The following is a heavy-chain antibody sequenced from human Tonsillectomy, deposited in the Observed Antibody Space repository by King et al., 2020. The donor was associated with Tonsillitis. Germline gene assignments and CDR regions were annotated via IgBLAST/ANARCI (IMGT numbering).Heavy chain of an antibody. CDR1: GFTFSSYG. Sequence: VQLVESGGGVVQPGRSLRLSCAASGFTFSSYGMHWGRQAPGKGLEWVAVIWYDGSNKYYADSVKGRFTISRDNSKNTLYLQMNSLRAEDTAVYYWARDLGDIVVVPAVRKGLSPYWYYYGMDVWGQGTTVTVSS. J-gene: IGHJ6*02. CDR3: ARDLGDIVVVPAVRKGLSPYWYYYGMDV. CDR2: IWYDGSNK. D-gene: IGHD2-2*01. V-gene: IGHV3-33*01.